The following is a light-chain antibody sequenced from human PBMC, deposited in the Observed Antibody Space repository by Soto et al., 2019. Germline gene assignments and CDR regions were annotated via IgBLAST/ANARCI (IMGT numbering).Light chain of an antibody. CDR3: QQYNNWPFS. CDR1: QGVTTN. Sequence: IVVTQSQPSLSVSPGSRVTLSCRAGQGVTTNFAWYQQKSGQSPRLLIYDVSTRATGVPARFSGTGSETDFTLTISGLQPEDSAVYFCQQYNNWPFSFGQGTRLEIK. V-gene: IGKV3-15*01. CDR2: DVS. J-gene: IGKJ5*01.